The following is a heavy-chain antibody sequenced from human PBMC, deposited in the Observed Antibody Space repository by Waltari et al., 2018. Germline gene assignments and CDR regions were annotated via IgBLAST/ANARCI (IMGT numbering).Heavy chain of an antibody. CDR1: GFTFSSYG. D-gene: IGHD3-22*01. CDR2: IWYDGSNK. J-gene: IGHJ4*02. CDR3: AKDTYYYDSSGYPTPDY. V-gene: IGHV3-33*06. Sequence: QVQLVESGGGVVQPGRSLRLSCAASGFTFSSYGMHWVRQAPGKGLEWVAVIWYDGSNKYYADSVKGRFTISRDNSKNTLYLQMNSLRAEDTAVYYCAKDTYYYDSSGYPTPDYWGQGTLVTVSS.